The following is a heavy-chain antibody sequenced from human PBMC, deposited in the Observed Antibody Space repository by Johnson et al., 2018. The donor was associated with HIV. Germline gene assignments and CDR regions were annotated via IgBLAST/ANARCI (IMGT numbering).Heavy chain of an antibody. V-gene: IGHV3-66*03. D-gene: IGHD1-26*01. CDR3: ARDLSGSSTVLSDAFDI. J-gene: IGHJ3*02. Sequence: VQLVDSGGGLIQPGGSLRLSCAASGFTVSSNYMSWVRQAPGKGLEWVSVIYSGGSTYYADSVKGRFPTSRDNSKNTLYLQMNSLRAEDTAVYYCARDLSGSSTVLSDAFDIWGQGTMVTVSS. CDR2: IYSGGST. CDR1: GFTVSSNY.